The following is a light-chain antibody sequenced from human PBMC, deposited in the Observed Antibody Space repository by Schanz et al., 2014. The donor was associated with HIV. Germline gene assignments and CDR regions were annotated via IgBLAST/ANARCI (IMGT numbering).Light chain of an antibody. CDR2: QAS. J-gene: IGKJ2*01. CDR3: QQCVTYPYT. CDR1: QNIANW. V-gene: IGKV1-5*03. Sequence: DIQLTQSPSTLSGSVGDRVTITCRASQNIANWVAWYQQKPGTAPNLLIFQASTLNTGVPSRFSGSGSGTQFTLTISSLQPDDFATYYCQQCVTYPYTFGQGTKLEIK.